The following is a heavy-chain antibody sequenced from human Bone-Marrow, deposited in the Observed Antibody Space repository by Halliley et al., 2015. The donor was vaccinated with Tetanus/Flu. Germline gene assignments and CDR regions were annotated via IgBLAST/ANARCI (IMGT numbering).Heavy chain of an antibody. CDR3: AKDRGDALDWFDS. CDR1: GFSFSSFG. V-gene: IGHV3-30*18. D-gene: IGHD3-10*01. CDR2: ISFDGSKK. Sequence: SLRLSCAASGFSFSSFGMHWVRQAPGKGLEWVTVISFDGSKKHYADSVKGRFTISRDNSKNTVYLQMNSLRVEDTAVYYCAKDRGDALDWFDSWGQGTLVTVSS. J-gene: IGHJ5*01.